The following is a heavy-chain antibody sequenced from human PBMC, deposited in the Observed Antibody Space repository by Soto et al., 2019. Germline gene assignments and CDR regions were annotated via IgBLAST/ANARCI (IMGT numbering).Heavy chain of an antibody. V-gene: IGHV1-2*02. J-gene: IGHJ5*02. CDR2: INPTTAAT. D-gene: IGHD3-3*02. CDR1: GYSFTTQY. Sequence: ASVKRSRKASGYSFTTQYVHSVRKAPVEGLEWMGWINPTTAATRYAQKFHGRVTMTRYTSMSTAYLEVRCLRPYDTAIYYSATGHSRCISWFVPWDPETLLAV. CDR3: ATGHSRCISWFVP.